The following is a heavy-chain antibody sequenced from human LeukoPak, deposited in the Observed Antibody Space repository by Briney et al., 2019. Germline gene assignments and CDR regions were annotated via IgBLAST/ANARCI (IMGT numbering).Heavy chain of an antibody. CDR3: ARGPIVVPAAVYYYGMDV. CDR2: INHSGST. J-gene: IGHJ6*02. Sequence: SETLSLTCTVSGGSISSYYWSWIRQPPGKGLEWIGEINHSGSTNYNPSLKSRVTISVDTSKNQFSLKLSSVTAADTAVYYCARGPIVVPAAVYYYGMDVWGQGTTATVSS. V-gene: IGHV4-34*01. D-gene: IGHD2-2*01. CDR1: GGSISSYY.